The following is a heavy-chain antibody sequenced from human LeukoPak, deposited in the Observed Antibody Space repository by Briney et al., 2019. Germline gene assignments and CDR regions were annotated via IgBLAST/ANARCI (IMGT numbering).Heavy chain of an antibody. CDR2: ICPDGTVT. Sequence: PGGSLRLSCVASGYTFTTYGMYWVRQAPGKGPMWVSRICPDGTVTNYADSVKARFIISRDNARNTVYLQMNSLRVEDTAVYYCVRDFRSADYWGQGTLVTVSS. V-gene: IGHV3-74*01. CDR3: VRDFRSADY. CDR1: GYTFTTYG. J-gene: IGHJ4*02.